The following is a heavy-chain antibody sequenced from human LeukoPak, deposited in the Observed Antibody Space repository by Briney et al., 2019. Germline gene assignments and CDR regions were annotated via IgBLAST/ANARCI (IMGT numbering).Heavy chain of an antibody. CDR3: ARGVDSYYYDSSGYRNNKDYYYYYMDV. V-gene: IGHV1-2*02. Sequence: ASVKVSCKASGYTFTGYYMHWVRQAPGQGLEWMGWINPNSGGTNYAQKFQGRVTMTRDTSNSTAYMELSRLRSDDTAVYYCARGVDSYYYDSSGYRNNKDYYYYYMDVWGKGTTVTISS. J-gene: IGHJ6*03. CDR2: INPNSGGT. CDR1: GYTFTGYY. D-gene: IGHD3-22*01.